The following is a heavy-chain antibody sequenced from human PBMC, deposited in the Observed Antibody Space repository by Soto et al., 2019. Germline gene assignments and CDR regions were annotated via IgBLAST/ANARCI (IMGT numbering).Heavy chain of an antibody. CDR2: INPNSGGT. J-gene: IGHJ4*02. V-gene: IGHV1-2*02. CDR3: LDTVTLK. D-gene: IGHD5-18*01. CDR1: GYTFTAYY. Sequence: QVQLVQSGAEVKKPGASVKVSCKASGYTFTAYYMHWLRQAPGQGPEWVGWINPNSGGTNYAQKFQGRVTMTRDTSISTAYMELNSLRTEDTAVYYCLDTVTLKGGQGTQVTVSS.